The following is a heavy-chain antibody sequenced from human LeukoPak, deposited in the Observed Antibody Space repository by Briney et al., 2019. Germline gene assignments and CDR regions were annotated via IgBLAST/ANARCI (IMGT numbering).Heavy chain of an antibody. V-gene: IGHV3-20*04. CDR3: AREVVTAQDYYHYYYGMDV. CDR2: INWNGGST. Sequence: GGSLRLSCAASGFTFGDYGMSWVRQAPGKGLEWVSGINWNGGSTGYADSVKGRFTISRDNAKNSLYLQMNSLRAEDTALYYCAREVVTAQDYYHYYYGMDVWGQGTTVTVSS. CDR1: GFTFGDYG. J-gene: IGHJ6*02. D-gene: IGHD2-21*02.